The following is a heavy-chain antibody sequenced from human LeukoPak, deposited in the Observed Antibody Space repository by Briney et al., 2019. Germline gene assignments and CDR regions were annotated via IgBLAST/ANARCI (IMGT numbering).Heavy chain of an antibody. CDR1: GFTFSSYA. CDR2: ISGSGGST. Sequence: GSLRLSCAASGFTFSSYAMSWVRQAPGKGLEWVSAISGSGGSTYYADSVKGRFTISRDNSKNTLYLQMNSLRAEDTAVYYCARLRFLEWLLPNYFDYWGQGTLVTVSS. CDR3: ARLRFLEWLLPNYFDY. D-gene: IGHD3-3*01. J-gene: IGHJ4*02. V-gene: IGHV3-23*01.